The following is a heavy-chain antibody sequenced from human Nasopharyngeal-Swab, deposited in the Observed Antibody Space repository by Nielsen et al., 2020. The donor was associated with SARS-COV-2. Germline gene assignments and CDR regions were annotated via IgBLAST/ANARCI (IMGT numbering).Heavy chain of an antibody. J-gene: IGHJ4*02. CDR1: GYTFSSYW. V-gene: IGHV3-74*01. CDR2: INIDGSVT. Sequence: GESLKISCTASGYTFSSYWMHWVRQVPGKGLVWVSRINIDGSVTDYADSVKGRFTISRDNARNTLYLQMNSLREEDTAVYYCVKHQGSSSDQWGQGTLVTVSS. CDR3: VKHQGSSSDQ.